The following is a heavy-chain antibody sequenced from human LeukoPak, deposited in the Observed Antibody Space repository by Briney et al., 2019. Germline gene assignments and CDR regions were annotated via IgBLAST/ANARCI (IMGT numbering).Heavy chain of an antibody. CDR2: IFYTGST. CDR1: GGSISSYY. Sequence: SETLSLTCTVSGGSISSYYWSWIRQPPGTGLEWIGNIFYTGSTKYSPSLESRVTLSVDTSKNQFSLKLTSVTAADTAVYYCAKIYSASPYCFDYWGQGTLVTVSS. J-gene: IGHJ4*02. CDR3: AKIYSASPYCFDY. V-gene: IGHV4-59*08. D-gene: IGHD5-12*01.